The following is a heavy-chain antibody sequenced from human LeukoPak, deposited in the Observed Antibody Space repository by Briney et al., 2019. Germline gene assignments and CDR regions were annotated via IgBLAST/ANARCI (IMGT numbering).Heavy chain of an antibody. D-gene: IGHD2-2*01. V-gene: IGHV1-69*06. CDR3: ASGTTDIVVVPATLRNYYFDY. Sequence: SVKVSCKVFGYTLSELSMHWVRQAPGQGLEWMGGIIPMFGTAKYAQKFQGRVTITADKSTSTAYMELSSLRSEDTAVYYCASGTTDIVVVPATLRNYYFDYWGQGTLVTVSS. J-gene: IGHJ4*02. CDR1: GYTLSELS. CDR2: IIPMFGTA.